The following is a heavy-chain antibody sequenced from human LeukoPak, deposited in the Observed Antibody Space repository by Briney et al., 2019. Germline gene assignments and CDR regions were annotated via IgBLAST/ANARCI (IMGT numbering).Heavy chain of an antibody. CDR2: IRYSGRT. Sequence: SETLSLTCTASDDSINRDFWTWIRQPPGKGLEWIGYIRYSGRTEYNPSLKSRVTISVDRSKNQFSLKLMSVTAADTAIYYCARLTDISGWPFDYWGQGMLVTVSS. CDR1: DDSINRDF. D-gene: IGHD6-19*01. CDR3: ARLTDISGWPFDY. J-gene: IGHJ4*02. V-gene: IGHV4-59*01.